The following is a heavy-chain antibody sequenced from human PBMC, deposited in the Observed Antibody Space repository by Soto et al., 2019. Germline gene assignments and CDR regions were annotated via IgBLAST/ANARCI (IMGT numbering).Heavy chain of an antibody. Sequence: SETLSLTCTVSGGSISSYYWSWIRQPAGKGLEWIGRIYTSGSTNYNPSLKSRVTMSVDTSKNQFSLKLSSVTAADTAVYYCARGSTVVTPSIFDPWGQGTLVTVYS. V-gene: IGHV4-4*07. D-gene: IGHD4-17*01. CDR3: ARGSTVVTPSIFDP. CDR1: GGSISSYY. CDR2: IYTSGST. J-gene: IGHJ5*02.